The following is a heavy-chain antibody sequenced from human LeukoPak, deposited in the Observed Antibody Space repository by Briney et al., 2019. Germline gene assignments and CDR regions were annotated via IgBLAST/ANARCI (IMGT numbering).Heavy chain of an antibody. CDR3: ARGGKLDYPFDH. D-gene: IGHD4-11*01. V-gene: IGHV3-21*01. CDR2: ISDSRDYK. CDR1: GFTFSRYS. J-gene: IGHJ4*02. Sequence: GGSLRLSCEASGFTFSRYSMNWIRQAPGKGLGWVSTISDSRDYKYYADSVKGRFTVSTDNAKNSLSLQMNSLRAEDTAVYYCARGGKLDYPFDHWGQGTLVTVSS.